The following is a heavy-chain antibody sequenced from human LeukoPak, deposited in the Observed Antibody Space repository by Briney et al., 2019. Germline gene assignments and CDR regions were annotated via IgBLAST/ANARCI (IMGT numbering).Heavy chain of an antibody. D-gene: IGHD4-17*01. V-gene: IGHV4-59*01. CDR2: IYYSGST. CDR3: ARDRADCGDYLDWFDP. CDR1: GGSISSYY. J-gene: IGHJ5*02. Sequence: PSETLSLTCTVSGGSISSYYWSWIRQPPGKGLEWIGYIYYSGSTNYNPSLKSRVTISVDTSKNQFSLKLSSVTAADTAVYYCARDRADCGDYLDWFDPWGQGTLVTVSS.